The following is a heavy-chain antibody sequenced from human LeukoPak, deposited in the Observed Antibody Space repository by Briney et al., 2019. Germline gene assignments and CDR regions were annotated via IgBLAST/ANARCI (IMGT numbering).Heavy chain of an antibody. V-gene: IGHV4-34*01. CDR3: ARGYSSSDWFDP. CDR1: GGSFSGYY. CDR2: INHSGST. Sequence: SETLSLTCAVYGGSFSGYYWSWIRQPPGKGLEWIGEINHSGSTNYNPSLKSRVTISVDTSKNQFSLKLSSVTAADTAVYYCARGYSSSDWFDPWGQGTLVTVPS. J-gene: IGHJ5*02. D-gene: IGHD6-6*01.